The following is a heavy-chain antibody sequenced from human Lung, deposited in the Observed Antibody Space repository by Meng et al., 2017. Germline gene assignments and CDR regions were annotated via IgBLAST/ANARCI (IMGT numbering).Heavy chain of an antibody. J-gene: IGHJ4*02. V-gene: IGHV3-30*01. CDR2: ISYDGSNK. Sequence: QHVESGGGLGLRGRALRLSCAASAFTFSSYAMHWVLQATGKGLEWVAVISYDGSNKYYSDSVKGRFTISRDNSKNTLYLQMNSLRAEDTAVYYCARDPHYDILTGADYWGQGTLVTVSS. CDR1: AFTFSSYA. CDR3: ARDPHYDILTGADY. D-gene: IGHD3-9*01.